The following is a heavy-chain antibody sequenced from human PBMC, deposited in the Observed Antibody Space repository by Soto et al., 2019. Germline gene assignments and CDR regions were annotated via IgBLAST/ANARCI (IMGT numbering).Heavy chain of an antibody. V-gene: IGHV3-30-3*01. Sequence: QVQLVESGGGVVQPGRSLRLSCAAAGFTFSNSAMYWVRQAPSKRLKWVAVISYGGSTEYYADSVKGRFTISRDNSKNTLYLQMYSLRAEDTAVYYCARVRPGYSYGTVDVWGQGTMVTVSS. CDR1: GFTFSNSA. D-gene: IGHD5-18*01. CDR2: ISYGGSTE. J-gene: IGHJ6*02. CDR3: ARVRPGYSYGTVDV.